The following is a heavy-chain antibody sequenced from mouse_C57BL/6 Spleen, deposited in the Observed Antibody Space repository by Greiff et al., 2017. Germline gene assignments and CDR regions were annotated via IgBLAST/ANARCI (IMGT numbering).Heavy chain of an antibody. D-gene: IGHD2-3*01. CDR1: GYTFTSYG. J-gene: IGHJ3*01. CDR2: IYIGSGYT. Sequence: EVKLVESGAELVRPGSSVKMSCKTSGYTFTSYGINWVKQRPGQGLEWIGYIYIGSGYTEYNEKFKGKATLTSDTSSSTAYMQLSSLTSEDSSIYFCASSDDGYYVFAYWGQGTLVTVSA. V-gene: IGHV1-58*01. CDR3: ASSDDGYYVFAY.